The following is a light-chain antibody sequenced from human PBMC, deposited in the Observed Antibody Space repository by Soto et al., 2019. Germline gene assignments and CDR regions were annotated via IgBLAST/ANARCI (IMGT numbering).Light chain of an antibody. Sequence: EIVMTQSPATLSVSPGERATLSCRASQSVSSDLAWYHQKPGQAPRLLIYGASTRATGIPARFSGSGSGTEFTLTINSLQSEDFAVYYCQQYGSSRGTFGQGTKLEIK. CDR3: QQYGSSRGT. CDR2: GAS. CDR1: QSVSSD. V-gene: IGKV3-15*01. J-gene: IGKJ2*01.